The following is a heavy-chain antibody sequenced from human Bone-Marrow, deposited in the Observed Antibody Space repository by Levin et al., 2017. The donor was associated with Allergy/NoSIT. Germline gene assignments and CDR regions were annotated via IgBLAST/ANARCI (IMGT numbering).Heavy chain of an antibody. V-gene: IGHV4-61*02. Sequence: SQTLSLTCTVSGGSVSSGSYYWTWIRQPAAKGLELVGRIYTSGSPDYNPSLKSRVTISVDTSKNQFSLKLSSVTAADTAVYYCARARGYVDYMDVWGKGTTVTVSS. CDR3: ARARGYVDYMDV. J-gene: IGHJ6*03. CDR1: GGSVSSGSYY. D-gene: IGHD5-12*01. CDR2: IYTSGSP.